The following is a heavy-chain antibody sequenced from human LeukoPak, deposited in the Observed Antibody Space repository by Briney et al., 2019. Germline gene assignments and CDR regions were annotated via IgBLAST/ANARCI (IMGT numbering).Heavy chain of an antibody. CDR3: ARTVYDLRGQRLIPGLDY. J-gene: IGHJ4*02. CDR2: IGTIISTT. V-gene: IGHV3-48*03. CDR1: GFTFRTYE. D-gene: IGHD6-25*01. Sequence: GGSLRLSCAASGFTFRTYEMNWVRQAPGKGLEWVSYIGTIISTTYYADSVKGRFTVSRDDAKGSLYLQMSSLRAEDTAVYYCARTVYDLRGQRLIPGLDYWGQGTLVTVSS.